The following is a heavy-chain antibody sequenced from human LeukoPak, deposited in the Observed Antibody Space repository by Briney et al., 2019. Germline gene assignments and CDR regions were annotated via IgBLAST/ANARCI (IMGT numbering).Heavy chain of an antibody. Sequence: GGSLRLSCAASGFTFSSYAMSWVRQAPGKGLEWVSAISGSGGSTYYADFEKGRFTISRDNSKNTLDLQTNSLRAEDTAVYYCAKDYGTGSYYPPRLDYWGQGTLVTVSS. CDR2: ISGSGGST. V-gene: IGHV3-23*01. J-gene: IGHJ4*02. D-gene: IGHD3-10*01. CDR1: GFTFSSYA. CDR3: AKDYGTGSYYPPRLDY.